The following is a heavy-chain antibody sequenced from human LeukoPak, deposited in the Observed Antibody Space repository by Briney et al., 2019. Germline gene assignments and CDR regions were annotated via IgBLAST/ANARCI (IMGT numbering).Heavy chain of an antibody. CDR2: IRYDGSNK. V-gene: IGHV3-30*02. J-gene: IGHJ4*02. D-gene: IGHD6-13*01. CDR3: AKDPGSSWGRYFDY. CDR1: GFTFSTHG. Sequence: GGSLRLSCAASGFTFSTHGMHWVRQAPGKGLEWVAFIRYDGSNKYYADSVRGRFTISRDNSKNTLYLQMNSLRAEDTAVYYCAKDPGSSWGRYFDYWGQGTLVTVSS.